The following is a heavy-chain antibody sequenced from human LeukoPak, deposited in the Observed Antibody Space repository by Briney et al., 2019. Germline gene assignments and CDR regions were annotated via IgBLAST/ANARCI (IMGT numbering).Heavy chain of an antibody. CDR1: GFTFSSYG. CDR3: AKDEDDILTGYYYFQH. V-gene: IGHV3-30*18. CDR2: ISYDGSNK. D-gene: IGHD3-9*01. J-gene: IGHJ1*01. Sequence: GGSLRLPCAASGFTFSSYGMHWVRQAPGKGLEWVAVISYDGSNKYYADSVKGRFTISRDNSKNTLYLQMNSLRAEDTAVYYCAKDEDDILTGYYYFQHWGQGTLVTVSS.